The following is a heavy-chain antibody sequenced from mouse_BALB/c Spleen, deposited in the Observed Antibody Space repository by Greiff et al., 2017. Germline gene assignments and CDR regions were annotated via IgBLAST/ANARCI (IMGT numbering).Heavy chain of an antibody. Sequence: QVQLKESGAELVRPGTSVKISCKASGYTFTNYWLGWVKQRPGHGLEWIGDIYPGGGYTNYNEKFKGKATLTADTSSSTAYMQLSSLTSEDSAVYYCARRSYCSSYYFDYWGQGTTLTVSS. CDR3: ARRSYCSSYYFDY. V-gene: IGHV1-63*02. CDR2: IYPGGGYT. CDR1: GYTFTNYW. D-gene: IGHD1-1*01. J-gene: IGHJ2*01.